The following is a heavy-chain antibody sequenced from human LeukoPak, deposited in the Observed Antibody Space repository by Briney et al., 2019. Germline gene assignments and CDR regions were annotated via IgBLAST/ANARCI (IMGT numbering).Heavy chain of an antibody. D-gene: IGHD6-13*01. J-gene: IGHJ4*02. CDR2: VNYSGRN. CDR1: GFTFSRYW. CDR3: AIRFGRLEAGGTSFDS. Sequence: GPLRLPCAASGFTFSRYWMSWVRHSPGKGLEWIGYVNYSGRNKYNPPLKSRVSISVDRSKKQLSLKLTSVTAADTALYYCAIRFGRLEAGGTSFDSWGQGNLVTVSS. V-gene: IGHV4-59*12.